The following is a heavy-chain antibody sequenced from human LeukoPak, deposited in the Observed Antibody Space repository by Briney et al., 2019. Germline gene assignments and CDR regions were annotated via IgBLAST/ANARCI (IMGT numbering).Heavy chain of an antibody. J-gene: IGHJ6*03. CDR1: RYTFTRYY. Sequence: ASVKVSCKASRYTFTRYYMHWVRQAPGHGVGGWGGFNPISGGTNYAQKFQGRVTMTRDTSISTAYMELSRLRADDTAVYYCARELGGSYVYYMDVWGKGTTVTISS. V-gene: IGHV1-2*02. CDR2: FNPISGGT. D-gene: IGHD1-26*01. CDR3: ARELGGSYVYYMDV.